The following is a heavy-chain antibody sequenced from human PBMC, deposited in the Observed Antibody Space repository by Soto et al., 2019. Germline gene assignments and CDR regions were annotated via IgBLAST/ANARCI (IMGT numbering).Heavy chain of an antibody. CDR2: ISAYNGNT. CDR1: GYTFTSYG. J-gene: IGHJ6*02. D-gene: IGHD5-12*01. V-gene: IGHV1-18*01. CDR3: AIDPDIVATITPYYYYGMDV. Sequence: ASVKVSCKASGYTFTSYGISWVRQAPGQGLEWMGWISAYNGNTNYAQKLQGRVTMTTDTSTSTAYMELRSLRSDDTAVYYCAIDPDIVATITPYYYYGMDVWGQGTTVTSP.